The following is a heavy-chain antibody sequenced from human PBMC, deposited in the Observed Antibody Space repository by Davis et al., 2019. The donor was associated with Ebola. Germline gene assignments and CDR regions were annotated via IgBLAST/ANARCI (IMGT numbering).Heavy chain of an antibody. CDR2: IYPDESYI. Sequence: GESLKISCEGSGYSFSKYWIGWVRQMPGKGLEWMGMIYPDESYITYILSIEGQVTISADTSISTAYLQWSGLKAADTAIYYCARRGASPGGSPTNWFDPWGQGTLVTVSP. CDR3: ARRGASPGGSPTNWFDP. CDR1: GYSFSKYW. D-gene: IGHD1-26*01. V-gene: IGHV5-51*01. J-gene: IGHJ5*02.